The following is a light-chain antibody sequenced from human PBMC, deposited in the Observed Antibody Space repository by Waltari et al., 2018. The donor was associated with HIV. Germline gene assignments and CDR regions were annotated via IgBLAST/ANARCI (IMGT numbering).Light chain of an antibody. V-gene: IGLV2-11*01. CDR1: HSNIGTFDY. CDR3: CSYGGSPTPYV. CDR2: DVN. Sequence: QSALTQPRSVSGSPGQSVSISCTGSHSNIGTFDYVSWYQQHPGKAPKLMIYDVNKRPSGVPDRVSGSKSGSTASLTISGLQAEDEADYYCCSYGGSPTPYVFGTGTEVTVL. J-gene: IGLJ1*01.